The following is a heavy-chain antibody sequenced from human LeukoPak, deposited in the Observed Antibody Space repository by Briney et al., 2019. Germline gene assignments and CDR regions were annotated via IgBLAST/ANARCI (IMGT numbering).Heavy chain of an antibody. CDR1: GFTFSSYW. CDR2: INSDGSST. J-gene: IGHJ4*02. V-gene: IGHV3-74*01. Sequence: GGSLRLSCAASGFTFSSYWMHLVRQAPGKGLVWVSGINSDGSSTRYADSVKGRFTISRDNAKNTLYVQMNSLRAEDTAVYYCAKNPHMVVVPAAMDYWGQGTLVTVSS. CDR3: AKNPHMVVVPAAMDY. D-gene: IGHD2-2*01.